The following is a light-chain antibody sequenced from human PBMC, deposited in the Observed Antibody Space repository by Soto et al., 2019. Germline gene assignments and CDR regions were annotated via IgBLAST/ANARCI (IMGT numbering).Light chain of an antibody. CDR3: AVWDDSLNGVV. CDR2: SNN. V-gene: IGLV1-44*01. Sequence: QSVLTQPPSASGTPGQRGTISCSGSSSNIGINAVNWYQQFPGTAPKLLIYSNNQRSSGVPDRFSGSKSGTSASLAISGLQSEDEADYYCAVWDDSLNGVVFGGGTKLTVL. J-gene: IGLJ3*02. CDR1: SSNIGINA.